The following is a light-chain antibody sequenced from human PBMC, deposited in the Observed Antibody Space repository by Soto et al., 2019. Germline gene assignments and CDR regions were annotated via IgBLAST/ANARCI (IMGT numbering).Light chain of an antibody. CDR3: QQYRT. V-gene: IGKV3-20*01. CDR2: GAS. CDR1: QSVSSY. Sequence: EIVLTQSPATLSLSPGDRATLSCWASQSVSSYLTWYQQKPGQAPRLLNYGASISATDIPARFSGSGSGTDFTLTISRLEHEDFAVYYLQQYRTFGQGTKVDIK. J-gene: IGKJ1*01.